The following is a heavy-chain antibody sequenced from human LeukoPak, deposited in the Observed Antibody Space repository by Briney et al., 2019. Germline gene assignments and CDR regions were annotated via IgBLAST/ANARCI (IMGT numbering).Heavy chain of an antibody. CDR3: ARRPQNPYGMDV. CDR2: ISPNSGGT. D-gene: IGHD1-14*01. Sequence: ASVKVSCKASGYTFTGYYMHWVRQAPGQGLEWMGWISPNSGGTNYAQKFQGRVTMTRDTSISTAYMELSRLRSDDTAVYYCARRPQNPYGMDVWGQGTTVTVSS. J-gene: IGHJ6*02. CDR1: GYTFTGYY. V-gene: IGHV1-2*02.